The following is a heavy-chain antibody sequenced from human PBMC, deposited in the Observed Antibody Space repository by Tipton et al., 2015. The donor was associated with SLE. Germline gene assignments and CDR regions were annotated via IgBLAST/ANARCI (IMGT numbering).Heavy chain of an antibody. CDR3: ARDRWERHSSSWYDY. V-gene: IGHV3-66*02. J-gene: IGHJ4*02. D-gene: IGHD6-13*01. CDR2: IYSGGST. CDR1: GFTVSSNY. Sequence: SLRLSCAASGFTVSSNYMSWVRQAPGKGLEWVSVIYSGGSTYYADSVKGRFTISRDNSKNTLYLQMNSLRAEDTAVYYCARDRWERHSSSWYDYWGQGTLVTVSS.